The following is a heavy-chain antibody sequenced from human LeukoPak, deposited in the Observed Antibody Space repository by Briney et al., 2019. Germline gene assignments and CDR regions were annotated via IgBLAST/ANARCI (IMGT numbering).Heavy chain of an antibody. CDR2: IIPIFGTA. D-gene: IGHD6-19*01. CDR3: ARDRSTVAGTFFHY. J-gene: IGHJ4*02. Sequence: ASVKVSCKASGGTFSSYAISWVRQAPGQGLEWMGGIIPIFGTANYAQKFQGRVTITADESTSTAYMELSSLRSEDTAVYYCARDRSTVAGTFFHYWGQGTLVTVSS. CDR1: GGTFSSYA. V-gene: IGHV1-69*01.